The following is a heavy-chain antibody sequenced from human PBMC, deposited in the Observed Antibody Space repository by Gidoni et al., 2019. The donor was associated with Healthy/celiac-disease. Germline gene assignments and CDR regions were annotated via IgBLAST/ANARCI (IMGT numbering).Heavy chain of an antibody. CDR1: VGSISSSSYY. CDR3: ASCTREDWGRCGYGMDV. Sequence: QLQLQESGPGLVKPSETLSLPCTVSVGSISSSSYYWGWIRQPPGKVLEWIGSIYYRGSTYYNPSLKSRVTISVDTSKNQFSLKLSSVTAADTAVYYCASCTREDWGRCGYGMDVWGQGTTVTVSS. CDR2: IYYRGST. V-gene: IGHV4-39*01. J-gene: IGHJ6*02. D-gene: IGHD3-16*01.